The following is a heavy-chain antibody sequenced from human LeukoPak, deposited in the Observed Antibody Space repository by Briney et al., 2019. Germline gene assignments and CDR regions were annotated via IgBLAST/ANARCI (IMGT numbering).Heavy chain of an antibody. D-gene: IGHD3-3*01. J-gene: IGHJ4*02. Sequence: GGSLRLSCAASGFTFSSYWMSWVRQAPGKGLEWVANIKQDGSEKYYVDSVKGRFTISRDNAKNSLYLQMNSLRAEDTAVYYCARVMRYYDFWSGYYPRHSDYWGQGTLVTVSS. CDR1: GFTFSSYW. V-gene: IGHV3-7*01. CDR2: IKQDGSEK. CDR3: ARVMRYYDFWSGYYPRHSDY.